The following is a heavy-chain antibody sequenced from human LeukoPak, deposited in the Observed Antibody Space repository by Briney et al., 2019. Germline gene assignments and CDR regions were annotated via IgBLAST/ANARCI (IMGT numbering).Heavy chain of an antibody. D-gene: IGHD3-22*01. CDR2: ISAYNGNT. J-gene: IGHJ4*02. Sequence: RASVKVSCKASGYTFTSYGISWVRQAPGQGLEWMGWISAYNGNTNYAQKLQGRVTMTTDTSTSTAYMELRSLRSDDTAVYYCARDMYYYDSSGYLAYYYWGQGTLVTVSS. V-gene: IGHV1-18*01. CDR1: GYTFTSYG. CDR3: ARDMYYYDSSGYLAYYY.